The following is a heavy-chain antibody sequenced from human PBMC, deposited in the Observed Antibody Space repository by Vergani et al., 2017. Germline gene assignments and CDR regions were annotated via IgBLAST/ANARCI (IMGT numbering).Heavy chain of an antibody. CDR3: ATVWSAAAGTIFDY. CDR1: GYTFTGYY. J-gene: IGHJ4*02. CDR2: FDPEDGET. V-gene: IGHV1-24*01. Sequence: QVQLVQSGAEVKSPGASVKVSCKASGYTFTGYYMHWVRQAPGQGLQWMGGFDPEDGETIYAQKFQGRVTMTEDTSTDTAYMELSSLRSEDTAVYYCATVWSAAAGTIFDYWGQGTLVTVSS. D-gene: IGHD6-13*01.